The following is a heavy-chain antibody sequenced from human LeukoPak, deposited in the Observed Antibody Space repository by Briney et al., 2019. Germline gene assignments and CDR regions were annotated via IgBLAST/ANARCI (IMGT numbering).Heavy chain of an antibody. J-gene: IGHJ4*02. CDR1: GFTFSNYA. CDR3: ARDGQGSSGSLYFFDY. CDR2: ISYDGSNK. D-gene: IGHD6-19*01. Sequence: GGSLRLSCAASGFTFSNYALHWVRQAPGKGLEWVAIISYDGSNKYYADSVKGRFTTSRDNSKNTLYLQMNTLRAEDTAVYYCARDGQGSSGSLYFFDYWGQGTLVTVSS. V-gene: IGHV3-30*04.